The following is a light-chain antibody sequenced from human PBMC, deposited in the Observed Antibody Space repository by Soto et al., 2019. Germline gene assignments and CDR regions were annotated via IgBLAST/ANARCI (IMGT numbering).Light chain of an antibody. CDR1: QDINTY. Sequence: DIQMTQSPSSVSASVGDRVTITCRAPQDINTYLAWYQQKPGKAPKLLIHTAVSLQTGVPSRFSGSGFGTDFTLTISSLQPEDSATYYCLQARGSPLTFGGGTKVEI. CDR3: LQARGSPLT. V-gene: IGKV1-12*01. CDR2: TAV. J-gene: IGKJ4*01.